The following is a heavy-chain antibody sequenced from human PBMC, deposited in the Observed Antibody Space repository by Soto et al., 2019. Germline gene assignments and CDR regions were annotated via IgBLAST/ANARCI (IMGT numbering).Heavy chain of an antibody. CDR3: AQVRGIVGATGFFEH. CDR2: LSGNGGST. CDR1: GFIFKNYA. V-gene: IGHV3-23*01. D-gene: IGHD1-26*01. J-gene: IGHJ1*01. Sequence: EVHLLESGGGLVQPGGSLRLSCAASGFIFKNYAMAWVRQAPGKGLEWVSGLSGNGGSTYYSDSVRGRFTISRDNSGNTLYLQINDVGAEDTAVYYCAQVRGIVGATGFFEHWGQGTVVTVSS.